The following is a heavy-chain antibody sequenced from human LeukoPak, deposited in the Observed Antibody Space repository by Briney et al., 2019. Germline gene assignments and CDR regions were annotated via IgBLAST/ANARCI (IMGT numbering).Heavy chain of an antibody. V-gene: IGHV4-38-2*02. CDR1: GYSISSGYY. D-gene: IGHD6-19*01. Sequence: SETLSLTCTVSGYSISSGYYWGWIRQPPGKGLEWIGSIYYSGNTYYNPSLKSRVTISVDTSKNQFSLKLSSVTAADTAVYYCAGVGEWLVPVWGQGTLVTVSS. CDR3: AGVGEWLVPV. J-gene: IGHJ4*02. CDR2: IYYSGNT.